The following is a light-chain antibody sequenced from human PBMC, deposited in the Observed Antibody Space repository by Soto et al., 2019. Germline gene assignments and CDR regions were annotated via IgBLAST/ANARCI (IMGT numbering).Light chain of an antibody. CDR1: QSISSW. J-gene: IGKJ1*01. V-gene: IGKV1-5*01. CDR2: DAS. Sequence: DIQMTQSPSTLSASVGDRDTITCRASQSISSWLAWYQQKPGKAPKLLIYDASSLESGVPSRFSGSGSGTKYTLTISNLQPDDFATYYCQQYNSYWTFGQGTKVDIK. CDR3: QQYNSYWT.